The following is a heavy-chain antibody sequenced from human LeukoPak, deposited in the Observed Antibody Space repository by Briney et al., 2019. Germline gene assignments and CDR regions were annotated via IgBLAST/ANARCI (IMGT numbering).Heavy chain of an antibody. CDR1: GFTFSSYA. J-gene: IGHJ4*02. CDR3: ANHPPAYCSSTSCYAPN. D-gene: IGHD2-2*01. CDR2: ISGSGGST. Sequence: PGGSLRLSCAASGFTFSSYAMSWVRQAPGEGREWVSAISGSGGSTYYADSVKGRFTISRDNSKNTLYLQMNSLRAEDTAVYYCANHPPAYCSSTSCYAPNWGQGTLVTVSS. V-gene: IGHV3-23*01.